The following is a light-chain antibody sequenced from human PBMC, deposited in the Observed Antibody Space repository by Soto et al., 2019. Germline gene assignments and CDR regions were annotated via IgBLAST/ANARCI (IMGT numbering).Light chain of an antibody. V-gene: IGKV1-8*01. CDR3: QQYYSYPPA. J-gene: IGKJ3*01. Sequence: AIRMTQSPSSLSASTGDRVTITCRASQGISSYLAWYQQKPGKAPKLLIYAASTLQSGVLSRFSGSGSGTEFTLTISCLQSEDFATYYCQQYYSYPPAFGPGTKVDIK. CDR1: QGISSY. CDR2: AAS.